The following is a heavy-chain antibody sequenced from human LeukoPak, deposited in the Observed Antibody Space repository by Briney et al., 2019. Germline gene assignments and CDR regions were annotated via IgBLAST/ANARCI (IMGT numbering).Heavy chain of an antibody. CDR2: ISSSGNYA. J-gene: IGHJ5*02. CDR3: ARGGYDILTGTSFFDP. D-gene: IGHD3-9*01. CDR1: GFTFSDNY. Sequence: GGSLRLSCAAPGFTFSDNYMSWIRQAPGKGLEWVSYISSSGNYANYANSVKGRFTNSRDNAKNSLYLQMNSLRAEDTAVYYCARGGYDILTGTSFFDPWGQGTLVTVSS. V-gene: IGHV3-11*05.